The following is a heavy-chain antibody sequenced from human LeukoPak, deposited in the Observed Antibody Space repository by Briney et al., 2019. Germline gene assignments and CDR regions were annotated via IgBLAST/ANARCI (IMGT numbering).Heavy chain of an antibody. J-gene: IGHJ4*02. Sequence: PGGSLRLSCEPSGFPFSSYWMLWVRQAPGKGLVWVSRISGDGTIKTYADFVRGRFTISRDNTKNILYLQMNSLKVEDTATYFCSKFQFDYWGQGVLVTVSP. CDR1: GFPFSSYW. V-gene: IGHV3-74*03. CDR3: SKFQFDY. CDR2: ISGDGTIK.